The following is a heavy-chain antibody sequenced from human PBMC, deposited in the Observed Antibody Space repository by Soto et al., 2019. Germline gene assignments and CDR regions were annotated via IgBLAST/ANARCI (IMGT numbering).Heavy chain of an antibody. CDR2: IIPISATT. J-gene: IGHJ6*02. D-gene: IGHD2-2*01. Sequence: QVQLVQSGAEVKKPGSSVKVSCKASGGTFSSYAISWVRQAPGQGLEWMGGIIPISATTNYAQKFKGRVTITADESKSTAYMKLSSLRTEDTAVYYCARSQGSSTSLEIYYYYYYGMDVWGQGNTVTVSS. V-gene: IGHV1-69*01. CDR1: GGTFSSYA. CDR3: ARSQGSSTSLEIYYYYYYGMDV.